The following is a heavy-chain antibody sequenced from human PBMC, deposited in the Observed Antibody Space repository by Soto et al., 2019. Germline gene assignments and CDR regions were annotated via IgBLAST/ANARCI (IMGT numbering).Heavy chain of an antibody. V-gene: IGHV1-69*02. Sequence: QVQLVQSGAEVKKPGSSVKVSCKASGGTFSSYTISWVRQAPGQGLEWMGRIIPILGIANYAQKFQGRVTITAAKSTSPAYMELSSLRSEDTAVYYCARLRDSDGMDVWGQGTTVTVSS. CDR2: IIPILGIA. CDR3: ARLRDSDGMDV. CDR1: GGTFSSYT. J-gene: IGHJ6*02. D-gene: IGHD1-26*01.